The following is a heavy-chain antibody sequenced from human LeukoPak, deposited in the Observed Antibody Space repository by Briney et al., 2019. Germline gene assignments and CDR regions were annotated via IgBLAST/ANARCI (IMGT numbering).Heavy chain of an antibody. D-gene: IGHD3-9*01. V-gene: IGHV4-39*01. J-gene: IGHJ4*02. Sequence: PSETLSLTSTVSGGSISSSSYYWGWIRQPPGKGLEWIGSLSYSGSTYYNPSLKSRVTISVDTSKNQFSLKLSSVTAADTAVYYCARAAPQHDWLWYYWGQGTLVTVSS. CDR2: LSYSGST. CDR1: GGSISSSSYY. CDR3: ARAAPQHDWLWYY.